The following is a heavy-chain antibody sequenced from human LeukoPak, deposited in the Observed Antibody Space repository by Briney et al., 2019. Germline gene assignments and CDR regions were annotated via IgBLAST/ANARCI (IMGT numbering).Heavy chain of an antibody. CDR2: INPRSGGT. CDR1: GYTFNRYY. Sequence: ASVKVSCKASGYTFNRYYIQWVRQAPGQGLEWMGWINPRSGGTKYAQEFQGRVTMTRDTSISTAYMELSRLTSDDTAVYYCARPYTKIELWFGESDYSYMDVWGKGTTVTISS. D-gene: IGHD3-10*01. J-gene: IGHJ6*03. CDR3: ARPYTKIELWFGESDYSYMDV. V-gene: IGHV1-2*02.